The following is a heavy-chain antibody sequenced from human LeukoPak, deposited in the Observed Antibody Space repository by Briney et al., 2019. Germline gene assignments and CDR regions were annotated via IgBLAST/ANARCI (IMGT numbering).Heavy chain of an antibody. D-gene: IGHD3-3*01. Sequence: GGSLRLSCAASGFTFSIYAMSWVRQAPGRGLQWVSGISASGATTYYADSLKGRFTVSRDISKNTLYLQMNSLRAEDTAIYYCARDDTIFGVVIPSYFDYWGQGTLVTVSS. V-gene: IGHV3-23*01. CDR1: GFTFSIYA. CDR3: ARDDTIFGVVIPSYFDY. CDR2: ISASGATT. J-gene: IGHJ4*02.